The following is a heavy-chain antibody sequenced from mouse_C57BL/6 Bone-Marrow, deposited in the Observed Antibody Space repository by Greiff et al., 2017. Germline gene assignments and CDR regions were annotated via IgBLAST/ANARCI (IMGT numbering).Heavy chain of an antibody. CDR3: TSLLRLARDY. CDR2: IDPENGDT. J-gene: IGHJ2*01. D-gene: IGHD1-2*01. CDR1: GFNIKDDY. V-gene: IGHV14-4*01. Sequence: VQLQQSGAELVRPGASVKLSCTASGFNIKDDYMHWVKQRPEQGLEWIGWIDPENGDTEYASKFQGKATITADTSSNTAYLQLSSLTSKDTAVYYCTSLLRLARDYWGQGTTLTVSS.